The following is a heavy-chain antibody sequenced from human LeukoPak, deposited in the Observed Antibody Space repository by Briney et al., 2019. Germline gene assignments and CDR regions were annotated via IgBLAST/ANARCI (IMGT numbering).Heavy chain of an antibody. D-gene: IGHD4-17*01. CDR1: GGSISSSSYY. CDR3: ARVYGDSN. V-gene: IGHV4-39*01. Sequence: SETLSLTCTVSGGSISSSSYYWGWIRQPPGKGLEWIGSIYYSGSTYYNPSLKSRVTISVDTSKNQFSLKLSSVTAADTAVYYCARVYGDSNWGQGTLVTVSP. CDR2: IYYSGST. J-gene: IGHJ4*02.